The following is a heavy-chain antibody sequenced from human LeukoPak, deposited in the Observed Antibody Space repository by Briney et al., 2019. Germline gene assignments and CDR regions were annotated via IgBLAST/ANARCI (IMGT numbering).Heavy chain of an antibody. CDR2: IYYSGST. Sequence: SETLSLTCTVSGGSISSHYWSWIRQPPGEGLEWIGYIYYSGSTNYNPSLKSRVTISVDTSKNQFSLKLSSVTGADTAVYYCVVSEREYYYVYWGQGTLVTVSS. CDR1: GGSISSHY. V-gene: IGHV4-59*11. J-gene: IGHJ4*02. CDR3: VVSEREYYYVY. D-gene: IGHD3-22*01.